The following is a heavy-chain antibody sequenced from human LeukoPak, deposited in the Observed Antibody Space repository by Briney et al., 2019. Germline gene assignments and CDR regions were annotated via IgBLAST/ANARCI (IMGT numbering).Heavy chain of an antibody. V-gene: IGHV1-69*13. CDR3: ASIPTNYYDSSGYYAPGNY. Sequence: WASVKVSCKASGYTFTSYGISWVRQAPGQGLEWMGGIIPIFGTANYAQKFQGRVTITADESTSTAYMELSSLRSEDTAVYYCASIPTNYYDSSGYYAPGNYWGQGTLVTVSS. D-gene: IGHD3-22*01. CDR1: GYTFTSYG. J-gene: IGHJ4*02. CDR2: IIPIFGTA.